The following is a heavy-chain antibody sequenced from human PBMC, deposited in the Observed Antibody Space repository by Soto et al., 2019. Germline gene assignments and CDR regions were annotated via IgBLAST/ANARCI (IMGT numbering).Heavy chain of an antibody. CDR2: ISGSGGST. V-gene: IGHV3-23*01. CDR3: AKDRDWGGRGVFRFDY. J-gene: IGHJ4*02. CDR1: GFTFSSYA. D-gene: IGHD7-27*01. Sequence: PGGSLRFSCAASGFTFSSYAMSWVRQAPGKGLEWVSAISGSGGSTYYADSVKGRFTISRDNSKNTLYLQMNSLRAEDTAVYYCAKDRDWGGRGVFRFDYWGQGTLVTVSS.